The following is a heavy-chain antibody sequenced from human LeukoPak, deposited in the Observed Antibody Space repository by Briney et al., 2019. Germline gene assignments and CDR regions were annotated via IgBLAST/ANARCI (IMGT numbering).Heavy chain of an antibody. J-gene: IGHJ3*02. CDR2: IYWDDDK. V-gene: IGHV2-5*02. CDR3: ARIRDPGSGYSISDAFDI. CDR1: GFSLSTSGVG. D-gene: IGHD3-22*01. Sequence: ESGPTLVNPTQTLTLTCTFSGFSLSTSGVGVGWIRQPPGKALEWLALIYWDDDKRYSPSLKSRLTITKDTSKNQVVLTMTNMDPVDTATYYCARIRDPGSGYSISDAFDIWGQGTMVTVSS.